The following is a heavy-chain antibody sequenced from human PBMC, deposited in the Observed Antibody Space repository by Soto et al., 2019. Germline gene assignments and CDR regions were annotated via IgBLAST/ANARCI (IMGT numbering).Heavy chain of an antibody. J-gene: IGHJ2*01. V-gene: IGHV1-18*01. D-gene: IGHD2-15*01. CDR2: ISASTRNT. CDR3: VGCYCSVGSCYACWHFDL. CDR1: GYTFSDYA. Sequence: QVQLVQSGGEVKKPGASVKVSCQASGYTFSDYAISWVRQAPGQGLEWMGWISASTRNTDQAQNFQGRVILTLDTSTKTTYMELRSRRSDGTAVYYCVGCYCSVGSCYACWHFDLWGRGTLVTVSS.